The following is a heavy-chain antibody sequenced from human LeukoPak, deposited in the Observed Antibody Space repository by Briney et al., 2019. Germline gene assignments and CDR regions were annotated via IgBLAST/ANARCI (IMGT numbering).Heavy chain of an antibody. CDR1: GGSISSSSYY. CDR2: IYYSGST. V-gene: IGHV4-39*07. D-gene: IGHD1-1*01. J-gene: IGHJ5*02. Sequence: SETLSLTCTVSGGSISSSSYYWGWIRQPPGKGLEWIGSIYYSGSTYYNPSLKSRVTISVDTSKNQFSLKLSSVTAADTAVYYCARGQPSNWFDPWGQGTLVTVSS. CDR3: ARGQPSNWFDP.